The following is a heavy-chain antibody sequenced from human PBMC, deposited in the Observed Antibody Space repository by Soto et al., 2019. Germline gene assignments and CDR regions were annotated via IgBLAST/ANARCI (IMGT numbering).Heavy chain of an antibody. Sequence: VASVKVSCKASGYTFTGYYMHWVRQAPGQGLEWMGWINPNSGGTNYAQKFQGRVTMTRDTSISTAYMELSRQRSDDTAVYYCARDLVGIAVAGTGGPAFDIWGQGTMVTVSS. D-gene: IGHD6-19*01. CDR2: INPNSGGT. V-gene: IGHV1-2*02. J-gene: IGHJ3*02. CDR3: ARDLVGIAVAGTGGPAFDI. CDR1: GYTFTGYY.